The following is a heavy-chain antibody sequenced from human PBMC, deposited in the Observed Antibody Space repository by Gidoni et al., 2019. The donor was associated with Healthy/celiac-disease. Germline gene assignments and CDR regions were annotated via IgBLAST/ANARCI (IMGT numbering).Heavy chain of an antibody. V-gene: IGHV4-31*03. D-gene: IGHD3-3*01. CDR2: IYYSGST. CDR1: GCSISSGGYY. CDR3: ARHPEITIFGVVIMPAMDV. J-gene: IGHJ6*02. Sequence: QVQLQESGPGLVKPSQTLSLTCTVSGCSISSGGYYWSWIRQHPGKGLEWIGYIYYSGSTYYNPSLKSRVTISVDTSKNQFSLKLSSVTAADTAVYYCARHPEITIFGVVIMPAMDVWGQGTTVTVSS.